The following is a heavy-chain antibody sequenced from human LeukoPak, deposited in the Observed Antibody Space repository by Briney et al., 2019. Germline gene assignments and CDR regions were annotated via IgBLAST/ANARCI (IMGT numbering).Heavy chain of an antibody. CDR2: ICYSGST. V-gene: IGHV4-31*03. J-gene: IGHJ5*02. CDR1: GGSIRNGGYY. Sequence: TSETLSLTCTVSGGSIRNGGYYWSWIRQHPGKGPEWIGYICYSGSTFYNPSLKSRLTISVDTSKNQFSLNLSSVTAADTAVYYCAREVHCGGDCYSGWFDPWGQGTLVTVSS. D-gene: IGHD2-21*02. CDR3: AREVHCGGDCYSGWFDP.